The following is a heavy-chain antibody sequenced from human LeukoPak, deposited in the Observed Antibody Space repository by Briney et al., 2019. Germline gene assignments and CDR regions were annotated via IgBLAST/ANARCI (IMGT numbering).Heavy chain of an antibody. Sequence: GGSLRLSCAASGFTFSTCSMNWVRQAPGKGLEWVSSIGGSSSSIYYADSVKGRFTISRDNAKNSLYLQMNSLRAEDTALYYCARVLWPLTIDYWGQGTQVTVSS. D-gene: IGHD3-16*01. J-gene: IGHJ4*02. CDR2: IGGSSSSI. CDR1: GFTFSTCS. CDR3: ARVLWPLTIDY. V-gene: IGHV3-21*04.